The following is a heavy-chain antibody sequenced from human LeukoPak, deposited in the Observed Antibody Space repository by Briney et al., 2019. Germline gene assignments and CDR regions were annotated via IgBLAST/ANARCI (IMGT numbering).Heavy chain of an antibody. CDR3: ASWAGGNEPVASFDY. CDR2: INLYNGAT. Sequence: ASVTVSCKPTGYSFTAYYIFWMRQAPGQGLECMGWINLYNGATKYAQRFQSRVTMTRDTSISTAYMELSRLRSDDTATYYFASWAGGNEPVASFDYWGEGTLVTVSS. D-gene: IGHD1-14*01. V-gene: IGHV1-2*02. J-gene: IGHJ4*02. CDR1: GYSFTAYY.